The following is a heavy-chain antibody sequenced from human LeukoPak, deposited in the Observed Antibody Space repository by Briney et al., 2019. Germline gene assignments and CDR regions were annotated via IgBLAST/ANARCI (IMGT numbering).Heavy chain of an antibody. CDR2: IYYSGST. J-gene: IGHJ5*02. V-gene: IGHV4-59*08. CDR3: ARHGSSSWYNWFDP. CDR1: GGSISSYY. Sequence: SEALSLTCTVSGGSISSYYWSWIRQPPGKGLEWIGYIYYSGSTNYNPSLKSRVTISVDTSKNQFSLKLSSVTAADTAVYYCARHGSSSWYNWFDPWGQGTLVTVSS. D-gene: IGHD6-13*01.